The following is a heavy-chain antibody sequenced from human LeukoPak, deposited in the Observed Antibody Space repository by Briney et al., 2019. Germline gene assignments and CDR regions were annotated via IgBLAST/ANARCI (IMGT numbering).Heavy chain of an antibody. CDR1: GGSISSSSFY. D-gene: IGHD5-12*01. Sequence: SETLSLTCTVSGGSISSSSFYWDWSRQPPGKGLEWIGTIFYSGSTYYNPSLKSRITISVDTSKNQFSLKLSSVTAADTAVYYCARHSRSGYSDYESAFDIWGQGTMVIVSS. CDR2: IFYSGST. J-gene: IGHJ3*02. CDR3: ARHSRSGYSDYESAFDI. V-gene: IGHV4-39*01.